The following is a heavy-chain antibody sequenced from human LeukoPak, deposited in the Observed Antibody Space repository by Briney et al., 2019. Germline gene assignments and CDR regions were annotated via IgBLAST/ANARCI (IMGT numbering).Heavy chain of an antibody. J-gene: IGHJ1*01. CDR1: GYSISSGYY. CDR3: ASPKLHCSSTSCANNLEYFQH. D-gene: IGHD2-2*01. Sequence: PSETLSLTCAVSGYSISSGYYWGWIRQPPGKGLEWIGSIYHSGSTYYNPSLKSRVTISVDTSKNQFSLKLSSVTAADTAVYYCASPKLHCSSTSCANNLEYFQHWGQGTLVTVSS. CDR2: IYHSGST. V-gene: IGHV4-38-2*01.